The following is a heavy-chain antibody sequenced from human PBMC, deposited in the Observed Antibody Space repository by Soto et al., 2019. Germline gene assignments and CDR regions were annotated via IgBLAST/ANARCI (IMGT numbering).Heavy chain of an antibody. V-gene: IGHV3-21*01. CDR3: ARGYCGGGGCYLRRDAFDV. D-gene: IGHD2-15*01. J-gene: IGHJ3*01. CDR2: INPSTSHI. CDR1: GFTFSSYH. Sequence: EVQLVESGGGLVMPGGSLRLSCAASGFTFSSYHMNWVRQAPGKGLEWVSSINPSTSHIYYADSVRGRFTISRDNSKNSLYLQMNNPRTEDAAVYYCARGYCGGGGCYLRRDAFDVWGQGTMVTVSS.